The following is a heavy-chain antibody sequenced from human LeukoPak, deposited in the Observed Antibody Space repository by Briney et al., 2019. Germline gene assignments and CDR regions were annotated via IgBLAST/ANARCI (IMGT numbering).Heavy chain of an antibody. V-gene: IGHV3-53*01. J-gene: IGHJ4*02. Sequence: GGSLRLSCAASGFTVSSDYMSWVRQAPGKGLEWVSIIYTAGSTYYTDSVKGRFTISRDNSKNTVYLQMNSLRAEDTAVYYCAKDRVPLDYWGQGTLVTVSS. CDR2: IYTAGST. CDR3: AKDRVPLDY. D-gene: IGHD4/OR15-4a*01. CDR1: GFTVSSDY.